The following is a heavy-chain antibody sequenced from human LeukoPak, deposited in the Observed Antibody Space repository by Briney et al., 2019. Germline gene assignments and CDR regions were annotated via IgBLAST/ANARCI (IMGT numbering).Heavy chain of an antibody. CDR3: AREPMRGRAGDNAFDI. Sequence: ASVKVSCKASGYIFNGYDINWVRQATGQGLEWMGWMNPNSGNTGYAQKFQGRVTMTRDTSITTVYMELSSLISEDTAVYYCAREPMRGRAGDNAFDIWGQGTMVTVSS. CDR2: MNPNSGNT. J-gene: IGHJ3*02. CDR1: GYIFNGYD. D-gene: IGHD7-27*01. V-gene: IGHV1-8*01.